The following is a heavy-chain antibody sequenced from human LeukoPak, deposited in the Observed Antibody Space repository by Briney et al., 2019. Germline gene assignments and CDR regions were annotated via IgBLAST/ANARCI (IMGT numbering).Heavy chain of an antibody. Sequence: SETLSLTCTVSGGSISSSSYYWGWIRQPPGKGLEWIGSIYYSGSTYYNPSLKSRVTISVDTSKNQFSLKLSSVTAADTAVYYCAGTPVDTAMVGWYYYYGMDVWGQGTTVTVSS. D-gene: IGHD5-18*01. CDR1: GGSISSSSYY. V-gene: IGHV4-39*01. CDR2: IYYSGST. J-gene: IGHJ6*02. CDR3: AGTPVDTAMVGWYYYYGMDV.